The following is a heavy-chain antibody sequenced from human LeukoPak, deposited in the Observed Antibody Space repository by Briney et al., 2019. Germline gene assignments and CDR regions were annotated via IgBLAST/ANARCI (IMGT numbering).Heavy chain of an antibody. CDR1: GFMFADHG. CDR2: INWNGGST. V-gene: IGHV3-20*04. Sequence: GGSLRLSCAASGFMFADHGMTWVRQVPGKGLEWVSGINWNGGSTGYVDSVKGRFTISRDNAKNSLYLQMNSLRAEDTAVYYCARGDDYDFWSGPYYFDYWGQGTLVTVSS. D-gene: IGHD3-3*01. CDR3: ARGDDYDFWSGPYYFDY. J-gene: IGHJ4*02.